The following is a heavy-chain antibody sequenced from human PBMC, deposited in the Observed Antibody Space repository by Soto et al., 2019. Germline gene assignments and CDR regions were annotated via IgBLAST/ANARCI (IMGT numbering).Heavy chain of an antibody. CDR3: AREGNHGDYYNWFDP. J-gene: IGHJ5*02. CDR1: GGSISSYY. D-gene: IGHD4-17*01. CDR2: IYYSGST. Sequence: SETLSLTCTVSGGSISSYYWSWIRQPPGKGLEWIGYIYYSGSTNYNPSLKSRVTISVDTSKNQFSLKLSSVTAADTAVYYCAREGNHGDYYNWFDPWGQGTLATVPS. V-gene: IGHV4-59*01.